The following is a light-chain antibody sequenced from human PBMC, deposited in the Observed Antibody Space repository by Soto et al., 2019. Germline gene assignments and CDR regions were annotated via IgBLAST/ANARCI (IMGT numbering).Light chain of an antibody. CDR3: QQRSNWPF. V-gene: IGKV3-11*01. J-gene: IGKJ5*01. Sequence: EIVMTQSPATLPVSPGERGTLSCRASQNIHTNLAWYQQKPGQAPRLLIYDASNRATGIPAGFSGSGSGTDFTLTISSLEPEDFAVYYCQQRSNWPFFGQGTRLEI. CDR1: QNIHTN. CDR2: DAS.